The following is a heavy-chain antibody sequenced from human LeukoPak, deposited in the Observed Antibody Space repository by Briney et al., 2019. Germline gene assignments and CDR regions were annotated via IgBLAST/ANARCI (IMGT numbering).Heavy chain of an antibody. CDR3: AKDLRYCSSTSCYPPPYYYYYGMDV. CDR1: GFTFSSYG. J-gene: IGHJ6*02. D-gene: IGHD2-2*01. V-gene: IGHV3-30*18. Sequence: GGSLRLSCAASGFTFSSYGMHWVRQAPGKGLEWVAVISYDGSNKYYADSVKGRFTISRDNSKNTLYLQMNSLRAEDTAVYYCAKDLRYCSSTSCYPPPYYYYYGMDVWGQGTTVTVSS. CDR2: ISYDGSNK.